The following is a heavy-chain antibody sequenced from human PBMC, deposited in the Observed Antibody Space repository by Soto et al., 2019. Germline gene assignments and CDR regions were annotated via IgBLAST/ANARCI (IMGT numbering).Heavy chain of an antibody. Sequence: QVQLQESGPGLVKPSQTLSLTCTVSGGSISSGDYYWSWIRQPPGKGLEWIGYIFYSGNTYYNPALKSRVSISVDTSKNQFSLKLSSVTAADTAVYYCARDRGSSWMYKGFDPWGQGTLVTVSS. CDR1: GGSISSGDYY. CDR2: IFYSGNT. CDR3: ARDRGSSWMYKGFDP. D-gene: IGHD6-13*01. V-gene: IGHV4-30-4*01. J-gene: IGHJ5*02.